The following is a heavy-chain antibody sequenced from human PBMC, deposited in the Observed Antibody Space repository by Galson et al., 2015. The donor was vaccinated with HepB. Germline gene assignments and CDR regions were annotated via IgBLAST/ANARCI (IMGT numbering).Heavy chain of an antibody. D-gene: IGHD5-12*01. CDR3: ARDRKVATDRAGWFDP. CDR2: ISSSSSYT. Sequence: SLRLSCAASGFTFSDYYMSWIRQAPGKGLEWVSYISSSSSYTNYADSVKGRFTISRDNAKNSLYLQMNSLRAEDTAVYYCARDRKVATDRAGWFDPWGQGTLVTVSS. V-gene: IGHV3-11*06. CDR1: GFTFSDYY. J-gene: IGHJ5*02.